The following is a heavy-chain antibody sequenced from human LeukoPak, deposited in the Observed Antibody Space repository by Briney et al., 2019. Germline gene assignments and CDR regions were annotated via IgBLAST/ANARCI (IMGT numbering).Heavy chain of an antibody. CDR2: INSDGSST. J-gene: IGHJ6*03. CDR3: ARAPISYYYYMDV. CDR1: GFTFSDYN. V-gene: IGHV3-74*01. Sequence: PGGSLRLSCVVSGFTFSDYNMNWVRQAPGKGLVWVSRINSDGSSTSYADSVKGRFTISRDNAKNTLYLQMNSLRAEDTAVYYCARAPISYYYYMDVWGKGTTVTISS.